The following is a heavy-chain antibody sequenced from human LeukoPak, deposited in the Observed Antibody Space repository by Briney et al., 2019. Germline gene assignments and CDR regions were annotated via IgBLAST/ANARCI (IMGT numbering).Heavy chain of an antibody. CDR3: AGCSSTSCYDGAFDY. V-gene: IGHV1-2*06. CDR1: GYTFTGYY. CDR2: INPNSGGT. Sequence: ASVKVSCEASGYTFTGYYVHWVRQAPGQGLEWMGRINPNSGGTNYAQKFQGRVTMTRDTSISTAYMELSRLRSDDTAVYYCAGCSSTSCYDGAFDYWGQGTLVTVSS. J-gene: IGHJ4*02. D-gene: IGHD2-2*01.